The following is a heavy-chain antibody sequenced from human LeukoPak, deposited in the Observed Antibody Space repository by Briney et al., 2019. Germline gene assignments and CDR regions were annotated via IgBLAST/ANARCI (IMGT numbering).Heavy chain of an antibody. CDR1: GFMFSSYW. CDR2: INSDGSST. Sequence: PGGSLRLSCAASGFMFSSYWMHWVRQAPGKGLVWVSRINSDGSSTNYADSVKGRFTISRDNAKNTLYLQMNSLRAEDTAVYHCARMAPTVARGMDVWGQGTTVTVSS. CDR3: ARMAPTVARGMDV. D-gene: IGHD2-21*01. V-gene: IGHV3-74*01. J-gene: IGHJ6*02.